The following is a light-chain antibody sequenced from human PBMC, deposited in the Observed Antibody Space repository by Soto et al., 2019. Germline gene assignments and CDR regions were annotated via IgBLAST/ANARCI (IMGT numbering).Light chain of an antibody. CDR2: LGS. Sequence: DIVMTQSPLSLPVTPGEPASISCRSSQSLLHSNGYNYLDWYLQKPGQSPQLLVYLGSYRASGVPDRFSGSGSGTDFTPKISRVEAEDVGVYYCMQALQTPLTFGGGTKVDIK. CDR3: MQALQTPLT. CDR1: QSLLHSNGYNY. V-gene: IGKV2-28*01. J-gene: IGKJ4*01.